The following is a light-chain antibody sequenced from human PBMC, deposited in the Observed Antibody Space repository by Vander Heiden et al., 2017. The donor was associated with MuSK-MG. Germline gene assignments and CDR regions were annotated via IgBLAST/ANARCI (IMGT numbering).Light chain of an antibody. J-gene: IGLJ3*02. V-gene: IGLV3-21*02. CDR3: QVWDSSSDHPV. CDR2: DDS. CDR1: NIGRKS. Sequence: SYVLTQPPSVSVAPGQTARITCGGNNIGRKSVHWYQQKPGQAPVLVVYDDSDRPSGIIERFSGSNSGNTATLTISRVEAGDEADYYCQVWDSSSDHPVFGGGTKLTVL.